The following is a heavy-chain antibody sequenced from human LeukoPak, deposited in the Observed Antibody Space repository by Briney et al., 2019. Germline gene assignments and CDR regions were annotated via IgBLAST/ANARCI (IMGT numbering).Heavy chain of an antibody. Sequence: SETLSLTCAVSGGSSRSGDYFWSWIRQPPGKGLESIGHIHYSGNTYYNPSLKSRVSISVDTSKNQFSLKLSSVTAADTAVYYCARENNDYGGKKAFDYWGQGTLVTVSS. D-gene: IGHD4-23*01. J-gene: IGHJ4*02. CDR3: ARENNDYGGKKAFDY. CDR2: IHYSGNT. CDR1: GGSSRSGDYF. V-gene: IGHV4-30-4*01.